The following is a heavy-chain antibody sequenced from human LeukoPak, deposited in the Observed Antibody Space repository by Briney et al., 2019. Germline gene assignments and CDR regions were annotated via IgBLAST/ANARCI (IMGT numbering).Heavy chain of an antibody. Sequence: GGSLRLSCEASGFTFSSYAINWVRQAPGKGLEWVSTIGGSGGTTYYADSVKGRFTISRDNSKNTLYLQMNSLRAEDTAVYYCARALISSGWYHFDYWGQGTLVTVST. V-gene: IGHV3-23*01. CDR3: ARALISSGWYHFDY. CDR2: IGGSGGTT. J-gene: IGHJ4*02. CDR1: GFTFSSYA. D-gene: IGHD6-19*01.